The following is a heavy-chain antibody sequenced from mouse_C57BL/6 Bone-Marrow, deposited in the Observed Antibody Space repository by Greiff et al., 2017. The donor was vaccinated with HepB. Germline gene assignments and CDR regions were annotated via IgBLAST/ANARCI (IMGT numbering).Heavy chain of an antibody. CDR3: ARSIYYDYDGGWFAY. CDR1: GYTFTSYG. J-gene: IGHJ3*01. D-gene: IGHD2-4*01. CDR2: IYPRSGNT. Sequence: VQLVESGAELARPGASVKLSCKASGYTFTSYGISWVKQRTGQGLEWIGEIYPRSGNTYYNEKFKGKATLTADKSSSTAYMELRSLTSEDSAVYFCARSIYYDYDGGWFAYWGQGTLVTVSA. V-gene: IGHV1-81*01.